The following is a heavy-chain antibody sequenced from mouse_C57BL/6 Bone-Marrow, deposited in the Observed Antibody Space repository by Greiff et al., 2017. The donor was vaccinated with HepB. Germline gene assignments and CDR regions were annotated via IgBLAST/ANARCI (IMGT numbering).Heavy chain of an antibody. CDR3: TYLLRYFDV. CDR2: IDPEDGDT. V-gene: IGHV14-1*01. CDR1: GFNIKDYY. Sequence: VQLQQSGAELVRPGASVKLSCTASGFNIKDYYMHWVKQRPEQGLEWIGRIDPEDGDTEYAPKFQGKATMTAYTSSNTAYLQLSSLTSEDTAVYYCTYLLRYFDVWGTGTTVTVSS. J-gene: IGHJ1*03.